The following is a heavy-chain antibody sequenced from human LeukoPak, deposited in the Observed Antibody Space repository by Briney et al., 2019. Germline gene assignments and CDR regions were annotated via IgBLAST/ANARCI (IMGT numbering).Heavy chain of an antibody. D-gene: IGHD3-9*01. CDR3: AKDSYYDILTGRDWFDP. CDR1: GFTFSSYA. J-gene: IGHJ5*02. V-gene: IGHV3-23*01. CDR2: ISGSGGST. Sequence: GGSLRLSCAASGFTFSSYAMTWVRQAPGKGLEWVSAISGSGGSTYYADSVKGRFTISRDNSKNTLYLQMNSLRAEDTAVYYCAKDSYYDILTGRDWFDPWGQGTLVTASS.